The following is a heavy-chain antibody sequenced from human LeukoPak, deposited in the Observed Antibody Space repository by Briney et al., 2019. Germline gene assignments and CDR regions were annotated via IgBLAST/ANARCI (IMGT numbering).Heavy chain of an antibody. Sequence: GSLRLSCAASGFTFSSYEMNWVRPAPGKGVEGVSYISSSGSTIYYADSVKGRFTISRDNAKNSLYLQMNSLRAEDTAVYYCAELGITMIGGVWGKGTTVTISS. CDR3: AELGITMIGGV. D-gene: IGHD3-10*02. CDR2: ISSSGSTI. J-gene: IGHJ6*04. CDR1: GFTFSSYE. V-gene: IGHV3-48*03.